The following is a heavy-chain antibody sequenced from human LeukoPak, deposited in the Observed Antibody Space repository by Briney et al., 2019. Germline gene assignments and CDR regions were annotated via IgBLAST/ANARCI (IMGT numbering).Heavy chain of an antibody. CDR1: GFTFSSYS. D-gene: IGHD1-14*01. CDR2: ISYDGSNK. CDR3: ASNRYYFDY. Sequence: GGSLRLSCAASGFTFSSYSMNWVRQAPGKGLEWVAVISYDGSNKYYADSVKGRFTISRDNSKNTLYLQMNSLRAEDTAVYYCASNRYYFDYWGQGTLVTVSS. V-gene: IGHV3-30*03. J-gene: IGHJ4*02.